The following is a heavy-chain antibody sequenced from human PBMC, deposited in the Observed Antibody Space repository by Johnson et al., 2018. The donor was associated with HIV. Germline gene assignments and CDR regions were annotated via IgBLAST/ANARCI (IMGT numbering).Heavy chain of an antibody. CDR1: GFTFDDFG. V-gene: IGHV3-20*04. CDR3: ARDGYCSSSSCYHDAFDL. CDR2: INWNGGST. Sequence: VQLVESGGGLVQPGGSLRLSCAASGFTFDDFGMSWVRQSPGKGLEWVSGINWNGGSTGYADSVKGRFSIFRDNAKNSLALQMNSLRAEDTALYYCARDGYCSSSSCYHDAFDLWGQGTMVTVSS. D-gene: IGHD2-2*03. J-gene: IGHJ3*01.